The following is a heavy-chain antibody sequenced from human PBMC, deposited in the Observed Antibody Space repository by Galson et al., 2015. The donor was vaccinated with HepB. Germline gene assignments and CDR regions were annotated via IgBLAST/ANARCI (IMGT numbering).Heavy chain of an antibody. CDR2: SRNKANSYIA. J-gene: IGHJ4*02. CDR1: GFTFSDQY. V-gene: IGHV3-72*01. Sequence: SLRLSCAASGFTFSDQYMDWVRQPPGKGLEWVGRSRNKANSYIADYAASVKGRFTISRDDSKNSLFLQMNSLKSEDTAVYYCIRAGRDGYNLWDWGQGTLVTVSS. CDR3: IRAGRDGYNLWD. D-gene: IGHD5-24*01.